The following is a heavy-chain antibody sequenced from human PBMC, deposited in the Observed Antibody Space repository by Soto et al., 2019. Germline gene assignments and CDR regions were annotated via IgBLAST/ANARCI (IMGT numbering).Heavy chain of an antibody. Sequence: QVHLVQSGAEVKKPGASVKVSCKASGYTFTSYGITWVRQAPGQGLEWMGWISAHNGNTDYAQKLQGRVIVTRDTSTRPAYMELRSLISDDTAVYYCARGRDGDYWGQGALVTVSS. J-gene: IGHJ4*02. CDR1: GYTFTSYG. D-gene: IGHD6-6*01. V-gene: IGHV1-18*01. CDR2: ISAHNGNT. CDR3: ARGRDGDY.